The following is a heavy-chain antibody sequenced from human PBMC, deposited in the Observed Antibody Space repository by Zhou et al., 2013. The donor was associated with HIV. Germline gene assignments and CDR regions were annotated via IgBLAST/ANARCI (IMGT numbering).Heavy chain of an antibody. CDR1: GGTFTSFA. CDR2: IIPIFGTA. Sequence: QVQLVQSGAEVKKPGSSVKVSCKASGGTFTSFAVSWVRQAPGQGLEWMGGIIPIFGTANYAQKFQGRVTITTDESTSTAYMELSSLRSEDTAVYYCARQSGGYYYYYYMDVVGQRDHGHRLL. J-gene: IGHJ6*03. V-gene: IGHV1-69*05. D-gene: IGHD3-3*01. CDR3: ARQSGGYYYYYYMDV.